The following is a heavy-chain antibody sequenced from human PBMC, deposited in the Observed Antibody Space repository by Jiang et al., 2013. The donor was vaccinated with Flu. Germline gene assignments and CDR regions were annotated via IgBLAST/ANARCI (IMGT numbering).Heavy chain of an antibody. V-gene: IGHV3-30*02. D-gene: IGHD6-19*01. CDR2: IRYDGSNK. Sequence: QLVESGGGVVQPGGSLRLSCAASGFTFSSYGMHWVRQAPGKGLEWVAFIRYDGSNKYYADSVKGRFTISRDNSKNTLYLQMNSLRAEDTAVYYCAKSEQWLVLGYFDYWGQGTLVTVSS. CDR3: AKSEQWLVLGYFDY. CDR1: GFTFSSYG. J-gene: IGHJ4*02.